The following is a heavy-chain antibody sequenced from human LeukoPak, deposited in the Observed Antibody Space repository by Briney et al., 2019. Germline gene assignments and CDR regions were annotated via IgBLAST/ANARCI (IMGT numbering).Heavy chain of an antibody. V-gene: IGHV3-30*02. CDR2: IRYDGSNK. CDR1: GFTFSSYG. D-gene: IGHD6-25*01. J-gene: IGHJ4*02. Sequence: GGSLRLSCAASGFTFSSYGMHWVRQAPGKGLEWVAFIRYDGSNKYYADSVKGRFTISRDNAKNSLYLQMNSLRAEDTAVYYCSSSEEDYWGQGTLVTVSS. CDR3: SSSEEDY.